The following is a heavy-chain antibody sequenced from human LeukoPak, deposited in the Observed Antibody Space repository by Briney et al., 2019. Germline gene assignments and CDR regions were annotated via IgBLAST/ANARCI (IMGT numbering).Heavy chain of an antibody. J-gene: IGHJ4*02. Sequence: GRSLRLSCTASGFTFGDYAMTWVRQAPGKGLEWVGFIRSNLYGGTPEYAASVKGRFTISRDDSNSIAYLEMDSLKTDDTAVYYCTRDQTPYYWGQGTLVTVPS. CDR2: IRSNLYGGTP. CDR3: TRDQTPYY. V-gene: IGHV3-49*04. CDR1: GFTFGDYA.